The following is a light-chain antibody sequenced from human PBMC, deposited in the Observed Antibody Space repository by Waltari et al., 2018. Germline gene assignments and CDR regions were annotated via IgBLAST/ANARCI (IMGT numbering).Light chain of an antibody. Sequence: QSALTQTASVSGSPGQSITISCTGPPYDIGYYDHVSWYQQHLGRAPKLIIYDARERPSGVSDRFSGSKSGNTASLIISGLQADDEADYYCSSHTTRSTWVFGGGTKLTVL. V-gene: IGLV2-14*03. J-gene: IGLJ3*02. CDR2: DAR. CDR1: PYDIGYYDH. CDR3: SSHTTRSTWV.